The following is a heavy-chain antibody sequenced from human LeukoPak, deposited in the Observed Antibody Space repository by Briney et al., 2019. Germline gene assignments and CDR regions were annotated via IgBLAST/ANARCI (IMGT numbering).Heavy chain of an antibody. Sequence: GGSLRLSCAASGFTVSSNYMSWIRQAPGKGLEWVSVIYSGGSTYYADSVEGRFTISRDNSKNTLYLQMNSLRAEDTAVYYCARELGIGWFDPWGQGTLVTVSS. J-gene: IGHJ5*02. CDR3: ARELGIGWFDP. CDR1: GFTVSSNY. CDR2: IYSGGST. D-gene: IGHD7-27*01. V-gene: IGHV3-66*02.